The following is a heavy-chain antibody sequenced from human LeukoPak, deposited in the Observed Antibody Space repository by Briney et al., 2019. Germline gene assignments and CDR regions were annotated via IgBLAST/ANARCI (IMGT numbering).Heavy chain of an antibody. D-gene: IGHD2-8*01. V-gene: IGHV5-51*01. CDR1: GYSFTSYW. J-gene: IGHJ6*03. CDR3: ARHKRAQNYESRGSCTNGLCPLDYYYYYYYMDV. Sequence: GESLKISCKGSGYSFTSYWIGWVRQMPGKGLEWMGIVYPGDSDTRCSPSFLGKVSISADKSITTAYLQWSSLEASDTAVYYCARHKRAQNYESRGSCTNGLCPLDYYYYYYYMDVWGKGTTVTVSS. CDR2: VYPGDSDT.